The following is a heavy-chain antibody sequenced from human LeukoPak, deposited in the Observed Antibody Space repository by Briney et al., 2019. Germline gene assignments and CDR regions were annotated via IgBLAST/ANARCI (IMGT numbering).Heavy chain of an antibody. CDR2: INPNSGGT. CDR1: GYTFTNYY. Sequence: ASVKVSCKASGYTFTNYYMHWVRQAPGQGLEWMGWINPNSGGTNYAQKFQGRVTMTRDTSISTAYMELSRLRSDDTAVYYCARENYDFWGGYYRTPDQAFNIWGQGTMVTVSS. J-gene: IGHJ3*02. CDR3: ARENYDFWGGYYRTPDQAFNI. D-gene: IGHD3-3*01. V-gene: IGHV1-2*02.